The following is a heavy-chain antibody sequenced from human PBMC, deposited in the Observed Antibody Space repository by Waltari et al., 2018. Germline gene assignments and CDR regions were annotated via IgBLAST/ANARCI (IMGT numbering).Heavy chain of an antibody. D-gene: IGHD1-7*01. Sequence: QVQLLESGGGVVQPGRSLRLSCAASGFTFSSYGMHWVRQAPGKGLEWVAVIWYDGSNKYYADSVKGRFTISRDNSKNTLYLQMNSLRAEDTAVYYCARVARRWNYVGAFDIWGQGTMVTVSS. J-gene: IGHJ3*02. V-gene: IGHV3-33*01. CDR3: ARVARRWNYVGAFDI. CDR2: IWYDGSNK. CDR1: GFTFSSYG.